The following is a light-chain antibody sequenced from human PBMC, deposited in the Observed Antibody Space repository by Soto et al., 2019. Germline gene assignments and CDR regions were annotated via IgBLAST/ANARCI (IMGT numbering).Light chain of an antibody. CDR2: SNN. Sequence: QSVLTQPPSASGTPGQRVTISCSGSSSNIGSNTVNWYQQLPGTAPKRLIYSNNQRPSGVPDRFSGSKSGTSASLAISGLKSEDEADAYCAAWDDSLNGVVFGGGTKLTVL. CDR1: SSNIGSNT. CDR3: AAWDDSLNGVV. J-gene: IGLJ2*01. V-gene: IGLV1-44*01.